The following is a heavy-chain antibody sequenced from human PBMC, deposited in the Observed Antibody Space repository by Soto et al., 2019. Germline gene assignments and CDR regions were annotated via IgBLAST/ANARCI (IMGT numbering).Heavy chain of an antibody. J-gene: IGHJ4*02. D-gene: IGHD4-17*01. CDR1: GGPFSGGGYY. Sequence: SETLSLTCTVSGGPFSGGGYYWSWVRQAPGKGLEWMGYILHNGDTSYNPSLKNRITISKDTSKRRFSLNLSSVTAADTAVYYCARGDSTVSSVFDYWGQGMLVTVPQ. CDR2: ILHNGDT. V-gene: IGHV4-31*02. CDR3: ARGDSTVSSVFDY.